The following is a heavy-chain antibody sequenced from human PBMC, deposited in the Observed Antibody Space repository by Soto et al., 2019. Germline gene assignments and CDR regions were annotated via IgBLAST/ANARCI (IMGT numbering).Heavy chain of an antibody. Sequence: GGSLRLSCAASGFTFSSYWMHWVRQAPGKGLVWVSRINSDGSSTSYADSVKGRFTISRDNAKNTLYLQMNSLRAEDTAVYYCARAVNGDYPHYYYYYMDVWGKGTTVTVS. V-gene: IGHV3-74*01. D-gene: IGHD4-17*01. CDR3: ARAVNGDYPHYYYYYMDV. CDR1: GFTFSSYW. J-gene: IGHJ6*03. CDR2: INSDGSST.